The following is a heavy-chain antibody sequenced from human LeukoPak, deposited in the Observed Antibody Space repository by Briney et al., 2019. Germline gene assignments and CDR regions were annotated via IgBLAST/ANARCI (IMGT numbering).Heavy chain of an antibody. Sequence: GGSLRLSCAASGFTVRTNYMSWVRQAPGKGLEWVSNIFSDGSTYYADSVKGRFTISRDNAKNTLYLQMNSLRAEDTAVYYCARDRGTFLVATSDYWGQGTLVAVSS. CDR2: IFSDGST. V-gene: IGHV3-66*01. J-gene: IGHJ4*02. CDR3: ARDRGTFLVATSDY. CDR1: GFTVRTNY. D-gene: IGHD5-12*01.